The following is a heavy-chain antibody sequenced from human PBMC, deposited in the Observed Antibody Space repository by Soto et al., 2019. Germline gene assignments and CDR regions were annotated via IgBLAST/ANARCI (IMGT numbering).Heavy chain of an antibody. J-gene: IGHJ4*02. V-gene: IGHV3-23*01. Sequence: GGSLRLSCAASGFTFSNYAMNWVRQAPGKGLEWLSAISGSGGTTYYADSVKGRFTISRDNSKNTLYLQMNSLRAEDTALYYCSARRSSSWHYFDCWGQGTLVTVSS. CDR2: ISGSGGTT. CDR1: GFTFSNYA. CDR3: SARRSSSWHYFDC. D-gene: IGHD6-13*01.